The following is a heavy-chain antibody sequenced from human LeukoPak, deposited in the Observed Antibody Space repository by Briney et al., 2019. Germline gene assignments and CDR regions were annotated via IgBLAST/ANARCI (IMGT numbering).Heavy chain of an antibody. CDR2: ISSSSSYI. CDR3: ARDDTSAHFFDY. CDR1: GFTFSSYS. J-gene: IGHJ4*02. D-gene: IGHD3-10*01. Sequence: PGGSLRLSCAASGFTFSSYSMNWVRQAPGKGLEWVSSISSSSSYIYYADSVKGRFTISRDNAKNSLYLQMNSLRAEDTAVYYCARDDTSAHFFDYWGQGTLVTVSS. V-gene: IGHV3-21*01.